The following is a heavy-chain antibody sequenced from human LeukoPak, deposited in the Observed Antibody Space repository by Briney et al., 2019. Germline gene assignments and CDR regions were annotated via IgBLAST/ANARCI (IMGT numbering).Heavy chain of an antibody. D-gene: IGHD4-17*01. Sequence: SETLSLTCTVSGGSISSYYWSWIRQPAGKGLEWIGRIYTSGSTNYNPSLKSRVTMSVDTSKNQFSLKLSSVTAADTAVYYCASGGDMTTVTSFAYWGQGTLVTVSS. V-gene: IGHV4-4*07. CDR1: GGSISSYY. J-gene: IGHJ4*02. CDR3: ASGGDMTTVTSFAY. CDR2: IYTSGST.